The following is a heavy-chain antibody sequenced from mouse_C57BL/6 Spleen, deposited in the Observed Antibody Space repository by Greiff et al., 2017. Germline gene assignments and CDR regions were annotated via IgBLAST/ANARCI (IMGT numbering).Heavy chain of an antibody. D-gene: IGHD2-4*01. Sequence: VQLKQSGAELVRPGASVKLSCTASGFNIKDYYMHWVKQRPEQGLEWIGRIDPEDGDTEYAPKFQGKATLTADTSSNTAYLQLSSLTSEDAADYCCTTRYECDEGCWGQGALVTVSA. CDR3: TTRYECDEGC. CDR1: GFNIKDYY. CDR2: IDPEDGDT. J-gene: IGHJ3*01. V-gene: IGHV14-1*01.